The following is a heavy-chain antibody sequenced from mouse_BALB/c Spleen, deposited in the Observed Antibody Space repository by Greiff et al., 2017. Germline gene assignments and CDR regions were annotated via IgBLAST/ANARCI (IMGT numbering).Heavy chain of an antibody. V-gene: IGHV1-69*02. CDR3: ARGGAAMDY. CDR2: IDPSDSYT. CDR1: GYTFTSYW. J-gene: IGHJ4*01. Sequence: QVQLQQPGAELVKPGASVKLSCKASGYTFTSYWMHWVKQRPGQGLEWIGEIDPSDSYTNYNQKFKGKATLTVDKSSSTAYMQLSSLTSEDSAVYYCARGGAAMDYWGQGTSVTGAS.